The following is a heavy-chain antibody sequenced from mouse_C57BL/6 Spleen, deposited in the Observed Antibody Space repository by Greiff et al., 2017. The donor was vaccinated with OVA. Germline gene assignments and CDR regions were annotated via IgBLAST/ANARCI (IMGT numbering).Heavy chain of an antibody. V-gene: IGHV1-72*01. CDR2: IDPNSGGT. CDR1: GYTFTSYW. D-gene: IGHD2-1*01. Sequence: QVQLQQSGAELVKPGASVKLSCKASGYTFTSYWMHWVKQRPGRGLEWIGRIDPNSGGTKYNEKFKSKATLTVDKPSSTAYMKLSSLTSEDSAVYYCARVYGNYGYFDVWGTGTTVTVSS. CDR3: ARVYGNYGYFDV. J-gene: IGHJ1*03.